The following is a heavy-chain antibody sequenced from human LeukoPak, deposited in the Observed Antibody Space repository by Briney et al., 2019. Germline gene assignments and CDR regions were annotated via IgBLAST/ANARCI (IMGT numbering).Heavy chain of an antibody. CDR1: GFTFSSYW. CDR3: ARAPGEGWFDP. CDR2: IKQDGSEK. D-gene: IGHD4-17*01. Sequence: GGSLRLSCAASGFTFSSYWMGWVRQAPGKGLEWVASIKQDGSEKYYVDSVKGRFTISRDNAKNSLYLQMNSLRAEDTALYYCARAPGEGWFDPWGQGTLVTVSS. V-gene: IGHV3-7*01. J-gene: IGHJ5*02.